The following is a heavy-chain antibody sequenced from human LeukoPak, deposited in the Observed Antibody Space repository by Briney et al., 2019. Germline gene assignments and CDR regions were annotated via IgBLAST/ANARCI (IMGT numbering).Heavy chain of an antibody. CDR2: ISSSGSTI. CDR3: ARAVSEAYYFDY. D-gene: IGHD3-10*01. CDR1: GFTFSDYY. V-gene: IGHV3-11*01. J-gene: IGHJ4*02. Sequence: GGSLRLSCAASGFTFSDYYMSWIRRAPGKGLEWVSYISSSGSTIYYADSVKGQFTISRDNAKNSLYLQMNSLGAEDTAVYYCARAVSEAYYFDYWGQGTLVTVSS.